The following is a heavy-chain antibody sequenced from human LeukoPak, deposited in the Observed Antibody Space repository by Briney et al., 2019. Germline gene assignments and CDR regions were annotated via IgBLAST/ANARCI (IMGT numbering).Heavy chain of an antibody. D-gene: IGHD3-10*01. CDR2: ISGSGGST. Sequence: GGSLRLSCAASGFTFSSYAMNWVRQAPGKGLEWVSGISGSGGSTYYADSMKGRFTISRDNSKNTLHLQMNSLRAEDTAVYYCAKGGDYYGSGSYYDYWGQGTLVTVSS. V-gene: IGHV3-23*01. CDR3: AKGGDYYGSGSYYDY. J-gene: IGHJ4*02. CDR1: GFTFSSYA.